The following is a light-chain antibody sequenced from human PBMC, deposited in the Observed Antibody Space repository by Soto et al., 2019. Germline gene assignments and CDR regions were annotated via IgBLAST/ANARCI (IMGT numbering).Light chain of an antibody. Sequence: QAVVTQEPSLTVSPGGTVTLTCASSPGAVTSGSYANWFQQKPGQAPRPLIYSTTNRHSRTPARFSGFLLGGKAALTLSGVQPEGEAHYYCLLYYGGALWVVGGGTKLTVL. CDR3: LLYYGGALWV. CDR2: STT. J-gene: IGLJ3*02. CDR1: PGAVTSGSY. V-gene: IGLV7-43*01.